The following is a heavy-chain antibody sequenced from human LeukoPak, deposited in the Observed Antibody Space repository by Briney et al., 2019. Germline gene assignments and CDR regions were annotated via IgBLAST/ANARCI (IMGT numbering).Heavy chain of an antibody. Sequence: PSQTLSLTCTVSGGSISTGRYYWSWIRQPAGKGLECIGRIYTSGSTNYNPSLKSRVTISTDTSKNQFSLKLSSVTAADTAVYYCASGHPRRTRQDEYYFDYWGQGILVTVSS. V-gene: IGHV4-61*02. CDR2: IYTSGST. J-gene: IGHJ4*02. CDR1: GGSISTGRYY. CDR3: ASGHPRRTRQDEYYFDY.